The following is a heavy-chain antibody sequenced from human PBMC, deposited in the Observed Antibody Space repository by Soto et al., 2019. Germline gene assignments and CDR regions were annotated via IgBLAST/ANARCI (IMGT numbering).Heavy chain of an antibody. V-gene: IGHV4-4*07. D-gene: IGHD1-26*01. J-gene: IGHJ4*02. CDR1: SGSVSTYY. CDR3: ARSGGSYNLDS. CDR2: IFINGNT. Sequence: QVQLQESGPGLVKPSETLSLTCTVSSGSVSTYYWSWIRQPAGKGLEWIGRIFINGNTNYNPSLRSRVTMSVDTSKGQFSLNLTSVTAADTAVYFCARSGGSYNLDSWGQGILVTVSS.